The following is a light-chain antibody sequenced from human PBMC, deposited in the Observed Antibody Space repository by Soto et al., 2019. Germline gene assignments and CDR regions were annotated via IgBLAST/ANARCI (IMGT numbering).Light chain of an antibody. CDR2: DAS. CDR3: QQRSNWPPWT. CDR1: QSVSSY. Sequence: EIVLTQSPATLSLSPGERATLSCRASQSVSSYLAWYQQKPGQAPRLLIYDASNRATGIPARFSGSGSGTAFTLTISSLEPEDVVLSDYQQRSNWPPWTCGQGTKVEIK. J-gene: IGKJ1*01. V-gene: IGKV3-11*01.